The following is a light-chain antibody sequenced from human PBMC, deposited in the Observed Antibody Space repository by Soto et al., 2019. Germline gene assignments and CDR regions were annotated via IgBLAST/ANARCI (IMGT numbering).Light chain of an antibody. CDR3: QTWGTGIVI. V-gene: IGLV4-69*01. CDR2: LNRDGSY. Sequence: QPVLTQSPSASTSLGASVKLTCTLSSGHSNYAIAWHQQQPEKGPRYLMNLNRDGSYSKGDGIPNRFSGSSSGAERYLTISSLQSEDEADYYCQTWGTGIVIFGGGTKLTVL. J-gene: IGLJ2*01. CDR1: SGHSNYA.